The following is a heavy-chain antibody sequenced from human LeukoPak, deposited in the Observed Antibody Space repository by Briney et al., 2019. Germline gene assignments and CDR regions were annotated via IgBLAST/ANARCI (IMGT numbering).Heavy chain of an antibody. V-gene: IGHV1-8*02. J-gene: IGHJ5*02. CDR2: INPNSGNT. D-gene: IGHD3-16*01. CDR3: ARSLGTYWGKDFLNWFDP. Sequence: GESLKISCKGSGYSFTTYWIGWVRQATGQGLEWMGWINPNSGNTGYTQKFQGRVTMTRNTSLNTAYMELTSLKSEDTAVYYCARSLGTYWGKDFLNWFDPWGQGTLVTVSS. CDR1: GYSFTTYW.